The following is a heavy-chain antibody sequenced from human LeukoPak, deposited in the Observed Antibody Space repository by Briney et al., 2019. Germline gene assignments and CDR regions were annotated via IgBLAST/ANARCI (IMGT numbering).Heavy chain of an antibody. CDR3: ARGVAVAGGYWFDP. CDR2: IIPILGIA. J-gene: IGHJ5*02. CDR1: GGTFSSYA. V-gene: IGHV1-69*04. Sequence: ASVKVSCKASGGTFSSYAISWVRQAPGQGLEWMGRIIPILGIANYAQKFQGRVTITADKSTSTAYMELSSLRSEDTAVYYCARGVAVAGGYWFDPWGQGTLVTVSS. D-gene: IGHD6-19*01.